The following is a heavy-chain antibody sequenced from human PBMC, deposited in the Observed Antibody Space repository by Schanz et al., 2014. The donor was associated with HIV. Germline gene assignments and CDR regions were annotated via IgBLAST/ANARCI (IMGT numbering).Heavy chain of an antibody. D-gene: IGHD6-6*01. CDR1: GFMFSSYG. Sequence: QVQLVESGGGVVQPGRSLRLSCAASGFMFSSYGMHWVRQAPGKGLEWVAVIWYDGSNKYYADSVKGRFTISRDNSKNTLYLQMNSLRAEDTAVYYCATTLYPYTSSSDYYYGMDVWGQGTTVTVSS. CDR2: IWYDGSNK. J-gene: IGHJ6*02. CDR3: ATTLYPYTSSSDYYYGMDV. V-gene: IGHV3-33*01.